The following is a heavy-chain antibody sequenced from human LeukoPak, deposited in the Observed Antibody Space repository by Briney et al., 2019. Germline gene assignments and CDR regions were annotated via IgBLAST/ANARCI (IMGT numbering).Heavy chain of an antibody. CDR3: TTPGFGGLPARGDFDY. CDR2: IKSKTDGRTT. CDR1: GFTFSNAW. Sequence: GGSLNISCAATGFTFSNAWISCVRQAPGKGLERVGRIKSKTDGRTTDYAAPVKGRFTISRNDSNNTLYLQMNSLKTDDTAVYYCTTPGFGGLPARGDFDYWGQGTLVTVSS. J-gene: IGHJ4*02. V-gene: IGHV3-15*01. D-gene: IGHD3-10*01.